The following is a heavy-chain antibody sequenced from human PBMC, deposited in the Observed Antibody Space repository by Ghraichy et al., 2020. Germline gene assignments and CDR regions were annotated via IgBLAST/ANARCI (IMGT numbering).Heavy chain of an antibody. V-gene: IGHV6-1*01. D-gene: IGHD3-9*01. Sequence: SQTLSLTCAITGESVSSNSDAWNWIRQSPSRGLEWLGRTYYRSKWYNDYAVSVKSRITINPDTSKNQFSLQLNSVTPEDTAVYYCARQRGYDILTGDYKGAFDLWGQGTIVTLSS. CDR1: GESVSSNSDA. J-gene: IGHJ3*01. CDR2: TYYRSKWYN. CDR3: ARQRGYDILTGDYKGAFDL.